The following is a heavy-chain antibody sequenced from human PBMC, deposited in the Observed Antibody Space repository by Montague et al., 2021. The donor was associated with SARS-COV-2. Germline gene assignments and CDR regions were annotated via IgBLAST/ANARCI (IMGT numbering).Heavy chain of an antibody. D-gene: IGHD2-15*01. Sequence: SETLSLTCTVSGGSISSFYWSWFRQPPGKGLEWIGYISDSGSTNYNPSLTSRATMSVDTSKNQFSLKVNSVTAADTAVYCCARHYSATLPAVYWGQGTLVTVSS. CDR2: ISDSGST. CDR1: GGSISSFY. J-gene: IGHJ4*02. CDR3: ARHYSATLPAVY. V-gene: IGHV4-59*08.